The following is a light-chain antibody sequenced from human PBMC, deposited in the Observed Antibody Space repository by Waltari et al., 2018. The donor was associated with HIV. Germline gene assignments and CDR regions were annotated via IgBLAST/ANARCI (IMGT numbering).Light chain of an antibody. Sequence: DIRLTQSPSTLSASAGDRVAITCRAGQSVGPFLAWYQQKPGKPPKLLIFQASSLEGGVPSRFSGSVSGSDFTLTINGLQSDDFATYYCHQYASFSGTFGQGTKVELK. V-gene: IGKV1-5*03. J-gene: IGKJ1*01. CDR3: HQYASFSGT. CDR1: QSVGPF. CDR2: QAS.